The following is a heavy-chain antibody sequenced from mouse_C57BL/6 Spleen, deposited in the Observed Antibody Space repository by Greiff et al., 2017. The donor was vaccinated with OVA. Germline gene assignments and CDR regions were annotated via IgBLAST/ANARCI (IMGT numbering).Heavy chain of an antibody. CDR3: ARCGITGGSAY. J-gene: IGHJ3*01. CDR2: INTGSGGN. Sequence: QVQLQQSGAELVRPGTSVKVSCTASGYAFTNYLIEWVQQRPGQGLEWIGVINTGSGGNTYNEKFKGKATLTADNSSSTAYMQLSSLTSEDSAVYFCARCGITGGSAYWGQGTLVTVSS. CDR1: GYAFTNYL. D-gene: IGHD2-4*01. V-gene: IGHV1-54*01.